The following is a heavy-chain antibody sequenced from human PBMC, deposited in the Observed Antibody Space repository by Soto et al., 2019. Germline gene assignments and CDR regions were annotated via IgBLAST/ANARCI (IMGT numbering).Heavy chain of an antibody. CDR3: ARGYGDYVWSDY. Sequence: SETLSLTCTVSGGSISSYYWSWIRQPPGKGLEWIGYIYYSGSTNYNPSLKSRVTISVDTSKNQFSLKLSSVTAADTAVYYCARGYGDYVWSDYWGQGTLVTVSS. CDR2: IYYSGST. CDR1: GGSISSYY. V-gene: IGHV4-59*01. J-gene: IGHJ4*02. D-gene: IGHD4-17*01.